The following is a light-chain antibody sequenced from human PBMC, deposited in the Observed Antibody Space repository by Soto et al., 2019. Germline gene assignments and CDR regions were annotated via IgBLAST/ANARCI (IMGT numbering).Light chain of an antibody. CDR2: EVN. J-gene: IGLJ2*01. Sequence: QSALTQPTSASGSPGQSVTISCTGTSSDVGGYNSVSWYQQHPGKAPKLMIYEVNKRPSGVPDRFSGSKSGNTASLTVSGLQAEDEADYYCSSYAGSNNVLFGGGTKLTVL. CDR1: SSDVGGYNS. V-gene: IGLV2-8*01. CDR3: SSYAGSNNVL.